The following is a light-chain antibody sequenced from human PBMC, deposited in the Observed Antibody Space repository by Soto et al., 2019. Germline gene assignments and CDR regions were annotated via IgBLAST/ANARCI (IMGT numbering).Light chain of an antibody. CDR2: SAS. V-gene: IGKV1-9*01. CDR1: QALSNY. CDR3: QQLSRYPLT. Sequence: QFTQNTSFLSASVGDTCTSSFRASQALSNYLAWYQQKPGKAPDLLIYSASTLQSGVPSRFSGSGSETEFSLTIRALQPEDFATYYCQQLSRYPLTFGGGTKVDI. J-gene: IGKJ4*01.